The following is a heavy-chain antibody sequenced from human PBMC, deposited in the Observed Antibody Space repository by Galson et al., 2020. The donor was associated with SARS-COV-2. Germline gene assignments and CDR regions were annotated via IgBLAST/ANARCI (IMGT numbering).Heavy chain of an antibody. CDR3: ARDVSGGASDI. V-gene: IGHV3-30*04. Sequence: QLGESLMISCAASGFTFTNYAIHWVRQAPGKGLEWVAVISHDGRIEVYADSVKGRFTISRDNSENMLFLQMDSLRADDTAVYYCARDVSGGASDIWGQGKMVTVSS. CDR2: ISHDGRIE. J-gene: IGHJ3*02. CDR1: GFTFTNYA. D-gene: IGHD1-26*01.